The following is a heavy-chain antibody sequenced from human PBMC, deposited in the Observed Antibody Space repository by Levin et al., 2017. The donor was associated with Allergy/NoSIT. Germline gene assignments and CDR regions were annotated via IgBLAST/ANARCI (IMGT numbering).Heavy chain of an antibody. J-gene: IGHJ4*02. CDR1: GFTFSGSA. V-gene: IGHV3-73*01. D-gene: IGHD1-26*01. CDR3: TPTEEWAFDESGGY. Sequence: GGSLRLSCAASGFTFSGSAMHWVRQASGKGLEWVGRIRSKANSYATAYAASVKGRFTISRDDSKNTAYLQMNSLKTEDTAVYYCTPTEEWAFDESGGYWGQGTLVTVSS. CDR2: IRSKANSYAT.